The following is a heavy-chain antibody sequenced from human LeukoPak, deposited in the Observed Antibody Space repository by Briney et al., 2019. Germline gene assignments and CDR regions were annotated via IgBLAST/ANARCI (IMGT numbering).Heavy chain of an antibody. J-gene: IGHJ4*02. CDR3: VVANCGDDCSH. CDR1: GFTFRSYL. Sequence: PGGSLRLSCAASGFTFRSYLMYWVRQAPGKGLVWVSRINSDGSSTSYADPVKGRFTISRDNTKNTLYLHMNSLRAEDTAVYYCVVANCGDDCSHWGQGSLVTVSS. V-gene: IGHV3-74*01. D-gene: IGHD2-21*02. CDR2: INSDGSST.